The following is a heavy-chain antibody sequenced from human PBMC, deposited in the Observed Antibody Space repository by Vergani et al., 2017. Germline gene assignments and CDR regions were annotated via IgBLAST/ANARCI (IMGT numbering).Heavy chain of an antibody. CDR1: GGTFSSYA. CDR3: ASMVRGVIVTFDY. V-gene: IGHV1-69*04. CDR2: IIPILGTA. Sequence: QVQLVQSGAEVKKPGSSVKVSCKASGGTFSSYAISWVRQAPGQGLEWMGRIIPILGTANYAQKFQGRVTMTRNTSISTAYMELSSLRSEDTAVYYCASMVRGVIVTFDYWGQGTLVTVSS. J-gene: IGHJ4*02. D-gene: IGHD3-10*01.